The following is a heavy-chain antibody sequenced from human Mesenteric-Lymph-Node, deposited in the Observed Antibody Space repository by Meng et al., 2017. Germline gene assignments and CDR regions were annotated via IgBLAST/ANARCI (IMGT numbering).Heavy chain of an antibody. Sequence: GSLRLSCAVYGGSFRGYKWTWVRQPPGKGLEWIGEIDHSGGTNYNPSLKSRVTISLDTSKNHFSLKLSSVTAADTAVYYCARKTPLRNSGSHRRSGPRSGMDVWGQGTTVTVSS. V-gene: IGHV4-34*01. CDR1: GGSFRGYK. D-gene: IGHD1-26*01. J-gene: IGHJ6*02. CDR3: ARKTPLRNSGSHRRSGPRSGMDV. CDR2: IDHSGGT.